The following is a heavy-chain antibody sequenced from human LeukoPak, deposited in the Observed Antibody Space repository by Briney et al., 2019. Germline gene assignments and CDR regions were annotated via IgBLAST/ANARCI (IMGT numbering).Heavy chain of an antibody. J-gene: IGHJ5*02. CDR3: ARDFSTSCYECWFDP. CDR2: IKQDGSEK. V-gene: IGHV3-7*01. CDR1: GFTFNRYA. Sequence: GGSLRLSCAASGFTFNRYAMSWVRQAPGKGLEWVANIKQDGSEKYYVDSVKGRFTISRDNAKNSLYLQMNSLRAEDTAVYYCARDFSTSCYECWFDPWGQGTLVTVSS. D-gene: IGHD2-2*01.